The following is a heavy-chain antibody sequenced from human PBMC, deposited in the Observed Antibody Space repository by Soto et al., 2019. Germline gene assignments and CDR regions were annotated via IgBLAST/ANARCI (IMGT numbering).Heavy chain of an antibody. CDR1: GGSISSSSYY. Sequence: PSETLSLTCTVSGGSISSSSYYWGWIRQTPGKGLEWIGSIYYSGTTNCNPSLKSRVSISVDTSKNQFSLRLSSVTAVDTAIYYCARLRGYCSGGSCYHFDCWGQGTLVTVSS. J-gene: IGHJ4*02. CDR3: ARLRGYCSGGSCYHFDC. D-gene: IGHD2-15*01. V-gene: IGHV4-39*01. CDR2: IYYSGTT.